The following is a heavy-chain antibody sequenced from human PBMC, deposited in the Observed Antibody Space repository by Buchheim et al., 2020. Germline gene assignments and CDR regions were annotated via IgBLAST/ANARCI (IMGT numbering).Heavy chain of an antibody. CDR2: INHSGST. CDR1: GGSFSGYY. J-gene: IGHJ4*02. Sequence: QVQLQQWGAGLLKPSETLSLTCAVYGGSFSGYYWSWIRQPPGKGLEWIGEINHSGSTNYNPSLKSRVTISVDTSKNQFSLKLSSVIAADTAVYYCARVSAVEGPGLLVDYWGQGTL. CDR3: ARVSAVEGPGLLVDY. V-gene: IGHV4-34*01. D-gene: IGHD4-23*01.